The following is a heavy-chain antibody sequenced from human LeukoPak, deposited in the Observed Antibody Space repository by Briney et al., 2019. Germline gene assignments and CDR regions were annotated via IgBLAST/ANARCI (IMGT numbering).Heavy chain of an antibody. CDR1: GFIFSNYA. V-gene: IGHV3-23*01. CDR2: FSGSGGST. CDR3: ARGIYDTDSLGLYFDH. J-gene: IGHJ1*01. D-gene: IGHD3-16*01. Sequence: PGGSLRLSCAASGFIFSNYAMSWVRQAPGKGLQWVSAFSGSGGSTYYADSVKGRFTTSRDNAKYSLYLQMNSLRAEDTAVYYCARGIYDTDSLGLYFDHWGQGTLVTVSS.